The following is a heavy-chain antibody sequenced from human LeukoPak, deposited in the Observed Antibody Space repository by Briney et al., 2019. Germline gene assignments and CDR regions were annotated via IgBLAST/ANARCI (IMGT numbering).Heavy chain of an antibody. CDR1: GFTFSSYW. J-gene: IGHJ5*02. CDR2: IKQDGSEK. D-gene: IGHD6-19*01. CDR3: ARGSGWYEAFWFDP. V-gene: IGHV3-7*01. Sequence: GGSLRLSCAASGFTFSSYWMSWVRQAPGKGLEWLANIKQDGSEKYYVDSVKGRFTISRDNAKNSLYLQMNSLSAEDTAVYYCARGSGWYEAFWFDPWGQGTLVPVSS.